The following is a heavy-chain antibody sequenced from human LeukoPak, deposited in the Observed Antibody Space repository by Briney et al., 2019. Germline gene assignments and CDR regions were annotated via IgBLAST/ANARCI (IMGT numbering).Heavy chain of an antibody. CDR3: QSRFLEWLLDY. CDR1: GDSIRSNNYY. V-gene: IGHV4-39*01. J-gene: IGHJ4*02. Sequence: SETLSLTCTVSGDSIRSNNYYWGWIRQPPGKGLEWIGSIYDTGSTFYNPSLKSRVIISVDTSKNQFPLKLSSVTAADTAVYYCQSRFLEWLLDYWGQGTLVTVSS. CDR2: IYDTGST. D-gene: IGHD3-3*01.